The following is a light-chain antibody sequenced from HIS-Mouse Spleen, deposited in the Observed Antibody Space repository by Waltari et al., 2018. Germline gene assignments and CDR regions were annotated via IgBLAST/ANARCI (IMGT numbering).Light chain of an antibody. CDR2: GNS. J-gene: IGLJ1*01. V-gene: IGLV1-40*01. CDR1: SPNIGAGYD. Sequence: QSVLTQPPSVSGAPGQRVTIPGTGSSPNIGAGYDVPWYQQLPGTAPKLLIYGNSNRPSGVPDRFSGSKSGTSASLAITGLQAEDEADYYCQSYDSSLSGYVFGTGTKVTVL. CDR3: QSYDSSLSGYV.